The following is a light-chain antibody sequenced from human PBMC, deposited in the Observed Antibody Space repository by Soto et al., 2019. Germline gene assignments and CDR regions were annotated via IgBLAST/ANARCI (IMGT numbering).Light chain of an antibody. CDR1: QGVTTN. V-gene: IGKV3-15*01. Sequence: EIVMTQSPATLSVSPGERATLSCRAGQGVTTNFAWYQQKSGQSPRLLIYDVSIRATGVPARFSGTGSETDFTLTISGLQSEDSAVYFCQQYNNWPLSFAQGTRLEIK. J-gene: IGKJ5*01. CDR3: QQYNNWPLS. CDR2: DVS.